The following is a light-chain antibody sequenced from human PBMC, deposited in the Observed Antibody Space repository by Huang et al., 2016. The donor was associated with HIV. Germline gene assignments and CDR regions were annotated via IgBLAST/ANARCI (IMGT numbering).Light chain of an antibody. Sequence: EIVMTQAPATLSVSPGERATLSCRASQSVGTKLACYQHTPGQAPRLPIYDASTRATCTPARFTGSGSGTEFTLNISSLQSEDFVVYFCQQYNNWPPLTFGGGTKVEIK. V-gene: IGKV3-15*01. J-gene: IGKJ4*01. CDR1: QSVGTK. CDR2: DAS. CDR3: QQYNNWPPLT.